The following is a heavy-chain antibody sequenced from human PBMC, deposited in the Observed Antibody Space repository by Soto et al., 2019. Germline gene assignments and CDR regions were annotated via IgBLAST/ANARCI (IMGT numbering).Heavy chain of an antibody. CDR3: ARVGYCSSTSCRPFDY. V-gene: IGHV4-59*01. CDR2: IYYSGST. D-gene: IGHD2-2*01. CDR1: GGSISSYY. Sequence: SETLSLTCTVSGGSISSYYWSWIRQPPGKGLEWIGYIYYSGSTNYNPSLKSRVTISVDTSKNQFSLKLSSVTAADTAAYYCARVGYCSSTSCRPFDYWGQGTLVTVS. J-gene: IGHJ4*02.